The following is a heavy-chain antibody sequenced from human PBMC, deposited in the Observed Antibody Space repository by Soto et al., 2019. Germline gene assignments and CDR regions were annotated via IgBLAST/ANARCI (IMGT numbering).Heavy chain of an antibody. V-gene: IGHV1-2*02. CDR1: GYTFNANY. D-gene: IGHD6-19*01. CDR2: INPNSGGT. J-gene: IGHJ4*02. Sequence: QVQLVQSGAEVKKPGASVKVSCKGSGYTFNANYIQWVRQAPGQGLEWMGWINPNSGGTTYAQKFQGRVTLTRYTSITTAYMELSRLTSDDTAVYFCAREGSGWKYFDYWGQGSLVTVPS. CDR3: AREGSGWKYFDY.